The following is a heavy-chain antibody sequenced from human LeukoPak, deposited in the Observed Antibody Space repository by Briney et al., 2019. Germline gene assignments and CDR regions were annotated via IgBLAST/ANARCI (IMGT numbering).Heavy chain of an antibody. Sequence: GGSLRLSCAASGFTFSSYWMSWVRQAPGKGLEWVANIKQDGSEKYYVDSVKGQFTISRDNAKNSLYLQVNSLRAEDTAVYYCARVGLTGYWGSYNWFDPWGQGTLVTVSS. CDR1: GFTFSSYW. V-gene: IGHV3-7*03. CDR2: IKQDGSEK. CDR3: ARVGLTGYWGSYNWFDP. D-gene: IGHD3-9*01. J-gene: IGHJ5*02.